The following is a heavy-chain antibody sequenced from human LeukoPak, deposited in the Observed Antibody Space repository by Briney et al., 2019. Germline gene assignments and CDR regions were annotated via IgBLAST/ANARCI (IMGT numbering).Heavy chain of an antibody. CDR3: ARDSVTIFGVVIEDFDY. J-gene: IGHJ4*02. CDR2: ISSSSSYI. CDR1: GFTFSSYS. D-gene: IGHD3-3*01. V-gene: IGHV3-21*01. Sequence: GGSLRLSCAASGFTFSSYSMNWVRQAPGKGLEWVSSISSSSSYIYYADSVKGRFTISRDNAKNSLYLQMNSLRAEDTAVYYCARDSVTIFGVVIEDFDYWSQGTLVTVSS.